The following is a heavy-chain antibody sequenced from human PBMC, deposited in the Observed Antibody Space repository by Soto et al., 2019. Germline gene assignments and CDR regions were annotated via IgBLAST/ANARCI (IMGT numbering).Heavy chain of an antibody. V-gene: IGHV1-8*01. Sequence: GASVKVSCKTSGYTFGSYDSKWVRQATGQGIEWMGWMNPNSGNTGYAPKFQGRVTMTRDTSITTAYMELSSLKSEDTAVYYCTREISTSPIPDTFDIWGQGTMLTVSS. CDR3: TREISTSPIPDTFDI. J-gene: IGHJ3*02. CDR2: MNPNSGNT. D-gene: IGHD2-2*01. CDR1: GYTFGSYD.